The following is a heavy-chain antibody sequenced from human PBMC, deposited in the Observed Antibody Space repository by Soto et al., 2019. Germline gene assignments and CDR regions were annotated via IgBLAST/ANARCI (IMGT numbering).Heavy chain of an antibody. D-gene: IGHD3-3*01. CDR2: INHSGST. CDR1: GGSFSGYY. CDR3: ARGRRFVEWLFSQTYCYYGMDV. V-gene: IGHV4-34*01. Sequence: QVQLQQWGAGLLKPSETLSLTCAVYGGSFSGYYWSWIRQPPGKGLEWIGEINHSGSTNYNPSLKRRVTISVNTLKNQFSLKLSSVTAADTAVYYCARGRRFVEWLFSQTYCYYGMDVWGQGTTVTVSS. J-gene: IGHJ6*02.